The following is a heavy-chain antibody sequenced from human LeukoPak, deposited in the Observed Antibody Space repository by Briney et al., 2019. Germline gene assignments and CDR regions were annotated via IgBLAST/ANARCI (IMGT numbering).Heavy chain of an antibody. Sequence: PGGSLRLSCAASGFTFSSYSMNWVRQAPGKGLEWVSSISSSSSYIYYADSAKGRFTISRDNAKNSLYMQMNSLRAEDTAVYYCARAIAAAGTAQYYFDYWGQGTLVTVSS. CDR2: ISSSSSYI. CDR3: ARAIAAAGTAQYYFDY. V-gene: IGHV3-21*01. CDR1: GFTFSSYS. D-gene: IGHD6-13*01. J-gene: IGHJ4*02.